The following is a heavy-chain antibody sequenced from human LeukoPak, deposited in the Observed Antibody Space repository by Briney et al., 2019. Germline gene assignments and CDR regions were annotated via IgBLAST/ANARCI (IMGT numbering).Heavy chain of an antibody. CDR2: IYYSGST. Sequence: PSQTLSLTCTVSGGSISSGDYYWSWIRQPPGKGLEWIGYIYYSGSTYYNPSLKSRVTISVDTSKNQFSLKLSSVTAAGTAVYYCARDKVDTAMADYYYYGMDVWGQGTTVTVSS. CDR3: ARDKVDTAMADYYYYGMDV. CDR1: GGSISSGDYY. J-gene: IGHJ6*02. V-gene: IGHV4-30-4*01. D-gene: IGHD5-18*01.